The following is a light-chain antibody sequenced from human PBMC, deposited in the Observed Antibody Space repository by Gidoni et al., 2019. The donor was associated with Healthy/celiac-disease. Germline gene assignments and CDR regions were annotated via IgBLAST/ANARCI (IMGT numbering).Light chain of an antibody. V-gene: IGKV3-11*01. CDR2: DAS. J-gene: IGKJ4*01. CDR1: QSVSSY. CDR3: QQRSNWPELT. Sequence: QSPATLSLSPGERTTLSCRASQSVSSYLAWYQQKPGQAPRLLIYDASNRATGIPARFSGSGSGTDFTLTISSLEPEDFAVYYCQQRSNWPELTFGGGTKVEIK.